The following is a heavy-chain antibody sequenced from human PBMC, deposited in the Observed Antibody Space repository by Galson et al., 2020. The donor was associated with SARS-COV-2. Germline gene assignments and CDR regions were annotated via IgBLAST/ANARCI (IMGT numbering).Heavy chain of an antibody. D-gene: IGHD3-9*01. CDR1: GFTFSSYA. CDR3: AREGLVPQDAFDI. J-gene: IGHJ3*02. CDR2: ISYDGSNK. Sequence: QAGGSLRLSCAASGFTFSSYAMHWVRQAPGKGLEWVAVISYDGSNKYYADSVKGRFTISRDNSKNTLYLQMNSLRAEDTAVYYCAREGLVPQDAFDIWGQGTMVTVSS. V-gene: IGHV3-30*04.